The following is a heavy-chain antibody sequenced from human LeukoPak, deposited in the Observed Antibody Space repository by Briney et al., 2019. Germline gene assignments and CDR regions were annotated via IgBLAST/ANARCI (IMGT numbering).Heavy chain of an antibody. CDR3: ARDQRNYDFWSGYYTHYYYYGMDV. J-gene: IGHJ6*02. CDR2: IYYSGST. Sequence: PSQTLSLTCTVSGGSISSGGYYWSWLRQHPGKGLEWIGYIYYSGSTYYNPSLKSRATISVDTSKNQFSLKLSSVTAADTAVYYCARDQRNYDFWSGYYTHYYYYGMDVWGQGTTVTVSS. CDR1: GGSISSGGYY. D-gene: IGHD3-3*01. V-gene: IGHV4-31*03.